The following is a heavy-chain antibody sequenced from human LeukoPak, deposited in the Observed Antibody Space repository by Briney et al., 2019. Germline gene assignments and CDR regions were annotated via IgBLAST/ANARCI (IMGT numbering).Heavy chain of an antibody. Sequence: PSETLSLTCTVSGGSISSSSYYWGWVRQPPGKGLEWIGSIYYSGSTYYNPSLKSRVTISVDTSKNQFSLKLSSVTAADTAVYYCARISCSSTSCQHYYYYMDVWGKGTTVTVSS. D-gene: IGHD2-2*01. CDR1: GGSISSSSYY. V-gene: IGHV4-39*07. J-gene: IGHJ6*03. CDR3: ARISCSSTSCQHYYYYMDV. CDR2: IYYSGST.